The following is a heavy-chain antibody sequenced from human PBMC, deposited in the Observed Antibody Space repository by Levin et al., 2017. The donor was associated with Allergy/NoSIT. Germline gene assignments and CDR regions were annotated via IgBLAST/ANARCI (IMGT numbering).Heavy chain of an antibody. CDR3: AKEYGLVGDRGYYYYGMDV. CDR1: GFTFDDYA. Sequence: GGSLRLSCAASGFTFDDYAMHWVRQAPGKGLEWVSGISWNSGSIGYADSVKGRFTISRDNAKNSLYLQMNSLRAEDTALYYCAKEYGLVGDRGYYYYGMDVWGQGTTVTVSS. D-gene: IGHD1-26*01. CDR2: ISWNSGSI. V-gene: IGHV3-9*01. J-gene: IGHJ6*02.